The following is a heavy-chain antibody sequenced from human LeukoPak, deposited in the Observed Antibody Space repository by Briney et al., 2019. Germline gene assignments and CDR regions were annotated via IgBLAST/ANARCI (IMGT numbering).Heavy chain of an antibody. CDR3: ARRGGRGGNGDYFDY. CDR2: IYTSGST. CDR1: GGSISSYY. Sequence: SETLSLTCTVSGGSISSYYWRWIRQPAGKALEWIERIYTSGSTNYNPSLKSRVTMSVDTSKNQFSLKLSSVTAADTAVYYCARRGGRGGNGDYFDYWGQGTLVTVSS. D-gene: IGHD2-8*01. J-gene: IGHJ4*02. V-gene: IGHV4-4*07.